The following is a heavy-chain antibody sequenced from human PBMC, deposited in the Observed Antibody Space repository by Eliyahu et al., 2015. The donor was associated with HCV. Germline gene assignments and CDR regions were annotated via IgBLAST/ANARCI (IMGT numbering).Heavy chain of an antibody. Sequence: EVQLXESGGGLVQPGRSLRLSCAAXGFIFDDYAMHWVRQAPGKGLEWVSGISWNTGSLGYADSVKGRFTISRDNAKNSLYLQMNSLKAEDTALYYCAKGSGGFDDWGQGTLVTVSS. CDR3: AKGSGGFDD. CDR2: ISWNTGSL. J-gene: IGHJ4*02. V-gene: IGHV3-9*01. CDR1: GFIFDDYA. D-gene: IGHD3-10*01.